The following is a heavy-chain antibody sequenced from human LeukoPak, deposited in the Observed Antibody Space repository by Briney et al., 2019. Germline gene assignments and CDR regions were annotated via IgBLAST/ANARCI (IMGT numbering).Heavy chain of an antibody. CDR1: GGSFSGYY. V-gene: IGHV4-34*01. CDR3: ARVPILEWLLFYFDY. Sequence: SETLSLTCAVYGGSFSGYYWSWIRQPPGKGLEWIGEINHSGSTNYNPSLKSRVTISVDTSKNQFSQKLSSVTAADTAVYYCARVPILEWLLFYFDYWGQGTLVTVSS. J-gene: IGHJ4*02. CDR2: INHSGST. D-gene: IGHD3-3*01.